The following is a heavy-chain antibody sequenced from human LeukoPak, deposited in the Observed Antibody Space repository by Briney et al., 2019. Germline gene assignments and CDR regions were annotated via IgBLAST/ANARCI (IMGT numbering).Heavy chain of an antibody. J-gene: IGHJ6*03. CDR1: GFTVSSNY. CDR2: IYSGGST. D-gene: IGHD2-2*01. V-gene: IGHV3-53*05. CDR3: AKEDRYCSSTSPGCYYYMDV. Sequence: GGSLRLSCAASGFTVSSNYMSWVRQAPGKGLEWVSVIYSGGSTYYADSVKGRFTISRDNSKNTLYLQMNSLRAEDTAVYYCAKEDRYCSSTSPGCYYYMDVWGKGTTVTVSS.